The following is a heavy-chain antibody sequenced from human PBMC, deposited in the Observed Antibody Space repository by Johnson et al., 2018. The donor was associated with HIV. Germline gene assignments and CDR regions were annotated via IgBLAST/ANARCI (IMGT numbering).Heavy chain of an antibody. V-gene: IGHV3-9*01. CDR1: GFPFDDFA. CDR3: AKDGGSYGGAFDI. J-gene: IGHJ3*02. D-gene: IGHD1-26*01. CDR2: ISWNSQSI. Sequence: QLVESGGGLVQPGRSLRLSCVASGFPFDDFAMHWVRLPPGKGLEWVSGISWNSQSIDYADSVKGRFTISRDNVKNSLYLQMNSLRAEDTAVYYCAKDGGSYGGAFDIWGQGTMVTVSS.